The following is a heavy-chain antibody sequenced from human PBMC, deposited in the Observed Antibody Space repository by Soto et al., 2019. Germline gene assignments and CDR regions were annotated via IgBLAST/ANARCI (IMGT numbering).Heavy chain of an antibody. Sequence: HPGGSLRLSCAASGFTFSSYAMHWVRQVPGKGLEWISGITSSGGITSYTDSVKGRFTISRDNSKSTLYLQMISLRAEDTAVYYCAKERATVTTNDWGQGTLVTVSS. J-gene: IGHJ4*02. CDR3: AKERATVTTND. D-gene: IGHD4-17*01. CDR2: ITSSGGIT. V-gene: IGHV3-23*01. CDR1: GFTFSSYA.